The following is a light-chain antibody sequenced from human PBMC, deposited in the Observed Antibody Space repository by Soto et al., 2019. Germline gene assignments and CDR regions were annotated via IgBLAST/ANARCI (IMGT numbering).Light chain of an antibody. CDR1: SSDVGGYSY. J-gene: IGLJ2*01. CDR3: SSYAGSNNVV. V-gene: IGLV2-8*01. CDR2: EVN. Sequence: QSALTQPPSASGSPGQSVTISCTGTSSDVGGYSYVSWYQQHPGKAPKVIIYEVNKRPSGVPDRFSGSKSGNTASLTVSGLQAEDEAAYFCSSYAGSNNVVFGGGTMLTVL.